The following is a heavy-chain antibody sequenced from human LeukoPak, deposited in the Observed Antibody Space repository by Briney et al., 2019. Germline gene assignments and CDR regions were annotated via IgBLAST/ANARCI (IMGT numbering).Heavy chain of an antibody. CDR2: ISSSSSYI. V-gene: IGHV3-21*04. CDR1: GFTFSSYS. CDR3: ARAPYYYDSSGYAQFDY. J-gene: IGHJ4*02. Sequence: GGSLRLSCAASGFTFSSYSMNWVRQAPGKGLEWVSSISSSSSYIYYADSVKGRFTISRDNAKNSLYLQMNSLRAEDTAVYYCARAPYYYDSSGYAQFDYWGQGTLVTVSS. D-gene: IGHD3-22*01.